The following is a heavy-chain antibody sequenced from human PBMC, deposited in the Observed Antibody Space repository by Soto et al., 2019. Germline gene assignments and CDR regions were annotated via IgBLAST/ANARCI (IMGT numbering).Heavy chain of an antibody. Sequence: XGSLRLSCAASGFTFSSYAMSWVRQAPGKGLEWVSSIILSGGSTFYADSVKGRFTISRDNSKNTLYLQMNSLRADDTAVYYCARRSGYSSGWPYDYWGQGTLVTAPQ. J-gene: IGHJ4*02. D-gene: IGHD6-19*01. V-gene: IGHV3-23*01. CDR3: ARRSGYSSGWPYDY. CDR1: GFTFSSYA. CDR2: IILSGGST.